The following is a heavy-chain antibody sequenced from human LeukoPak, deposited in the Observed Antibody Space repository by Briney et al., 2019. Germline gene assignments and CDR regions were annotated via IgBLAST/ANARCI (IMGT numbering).Heavy chain of an antibody. CDR3: ARVRYLSPGRRGYQNTNNWFDP. CDR2: INPSGGST. V-gene: IGHV1-46*01. D-gene: IGHD3-22*01. Sequence: ASVKVSCKASGYTFTSYYMHWVRQAPGQGLEWMGIINPSGGSTSYAQKFQGRVTMTRDTSTSTVYMELSSLRSEDTAVYYCARVRYLSPGRRGYQNTNNWFDPWGQGTLVTVSS. J-gene: IGHJ5*02. CDR1: GYTFTSYY.